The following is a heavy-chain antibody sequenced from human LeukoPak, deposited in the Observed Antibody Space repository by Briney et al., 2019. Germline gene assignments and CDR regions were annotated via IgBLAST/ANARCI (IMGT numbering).Heavy chain of an antibody. V-gene: IGHV1-46*01. CDR1: GYTFTSYY. Sequence: ASVKVSCKASGYTFTSYYMHWVRQAPGQGLEWMGIINPSGGSTSYAQKFQGRVTMTRDTSTSTVYMELSSLRSEDTAVYYCARDLTTMVRGVIIRRFDYWGQGTLVTVSS. J-gene: IGHJ4*02. D-gene: IGHD3-10*01. CDR2: INPSGGST. CDR3: ARDLTTMVRGVIIRRFDY.